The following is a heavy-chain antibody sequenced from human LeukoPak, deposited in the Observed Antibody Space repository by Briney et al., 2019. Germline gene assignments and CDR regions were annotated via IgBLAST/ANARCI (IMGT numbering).Heavy chain of an antibody. CDR3: ARSRMAD. Sequence: PGGSLRLSCAASGFTFSTYAMYWVGQAPGKGLEWVSTISGSGGSTYYADSVRGRFTISRDNSKNTLWLQMNSLRAEHTAGDYCARSRMADWGQGTLVTVSS. D-gene: IGHD5-24*01. CDR2: ISGSGGST. J-gene: IGHJ4*02. CDR1: GFTFSTYA. V-gene: IGHV3-23*01.